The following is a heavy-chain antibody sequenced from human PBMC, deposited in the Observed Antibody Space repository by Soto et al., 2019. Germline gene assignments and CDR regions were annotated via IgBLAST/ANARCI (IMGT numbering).Heavy chain of an antibody. CDR2: ISAYNGNT. CDR1: GYTFTSYG. J-gene: IGHJ4*02. V-gene: IGHV1-18*01. CDR3: ARDRGIAVAGTFDY. Sequence: GASVKVSCNASGYTFTSYGISWVRQALGQGLEWMGWISAYNGNTNYAQKLQGRVTMTTDTSTSTAYMELRSLRSDDTAVYYCARDRGIAVAGTFDYWGQGTLVTVSS. D-gene: IGHD6-19*01.